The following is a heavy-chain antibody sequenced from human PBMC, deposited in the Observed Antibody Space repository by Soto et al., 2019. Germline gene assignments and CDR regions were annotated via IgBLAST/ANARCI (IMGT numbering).Heavy chain of an antibody. CDR2: IKSKTDGGTT. CDR1: GFTFSNAW. CDR3: TTDPVTMIVVVPFSG. V-gene: IGHV3-15*01. J-gene: IGHJ4*02. D-gene: IGHD3-22*01. Sequence: GGSLRLSCAASGFTFSNAWTSWVRQAPGKGLEWVGRIKSKTDGGTTDYAAPVKGRFTISRDDSKNTLYLQMNSLKTEDTAVYYCTTDPVTMIVVVPFSGWGQGTLVTVSS.